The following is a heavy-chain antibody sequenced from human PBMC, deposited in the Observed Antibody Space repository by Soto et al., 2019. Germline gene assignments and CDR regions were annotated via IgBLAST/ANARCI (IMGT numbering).Heavy chain of an antibody. CDR1: GGTFSSYA. CDR3: AGASYYYDSSGYFDY. CDR2: IIPIFGTA. D-gene: IGHD3-22*01. J-gene: IGHJ4*02. V-gene: IGHV1-69*13. Sequence: ASVKVSCKASGGTFSSYAISWVRQAPGQGLEWMGGIIPIFGTANYAQKFQGRVTITADESTSTAYMELSSLRSEDTAVYYCAGASYYYDSSGYFDYWGQGTLVTVSS.